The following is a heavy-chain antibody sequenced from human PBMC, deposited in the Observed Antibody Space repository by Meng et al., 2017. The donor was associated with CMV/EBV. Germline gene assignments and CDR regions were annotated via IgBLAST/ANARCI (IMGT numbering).Heavy chain of an antibody. CDR2: IYSGGSST. Sequence: GESLKISCEASGFTFSSYAMSWVRQAPGKGLEWVSVIYSGGSSTYYADSVKGRFTISRDNSKNTLYLQMNSLRAGDTAVYYCAKAILFGVVIDYFDYWGQGTLVTVSS. V-gene: IGHV3-23*03. CDR3: AKAILFGVVIDYFDY. CDR1: GFTFSSYA. D-gene: IGHD3-3*01. J-gene: IGHJ4*02.